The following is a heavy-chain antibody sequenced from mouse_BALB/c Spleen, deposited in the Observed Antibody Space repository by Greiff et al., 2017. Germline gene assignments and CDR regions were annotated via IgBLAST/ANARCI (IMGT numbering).Heavy chain of an antibody. J-gene: IGHJ4*01. CDR3: AGGYDDGYAMDY. CDR1: GFTFSDYY. V-gene: IGHV5-4*02. Sequence: EVKLMESGGGLVKPGGSLKLSCAASGFTFSDYYMYWVRQTPEKRLEWVATISDGGSYTYYPDSVKGRFTISRDNAKNNLYLQMSSLKSEDTAMYYCAGGYDDGYAMDYWGQGTSVTVSS. D-gene: IGHD2-2*01. CDR2: ISDGGSYT.